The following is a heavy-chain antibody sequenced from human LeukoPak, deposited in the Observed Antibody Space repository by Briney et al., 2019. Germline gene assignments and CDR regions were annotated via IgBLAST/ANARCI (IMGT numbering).Heavy chain of an antibody. V-gene: IGHV3-30*02. CDR2: IRYDGSNK. CDR1: GFTFSTYG. CDR3: ASGITMILDY. D-gene: IGHD3-22*01. J-gene: IGHJ4*02. Sequence: GGSLRLSCAASGFTFSTYGMHWVRQAPGKGLEWVAFIRYDGSNKYYADSVKGRFTISRDNSKNTLYLQMNSLRSEDTAVYYCASGITMILDYWGQGTLVTVSS.